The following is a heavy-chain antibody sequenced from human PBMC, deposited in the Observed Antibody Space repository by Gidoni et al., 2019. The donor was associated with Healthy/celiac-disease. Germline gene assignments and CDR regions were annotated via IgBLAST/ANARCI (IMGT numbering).Heavy chain of an antibody. CDR1: GFTFSSYG. J-gene: IGHJ6*02. V-gene: IGHV3-33*01. D-gene: IGHD3-3*01. Sequence: QVQLVESGGGVVQPGRSLRLSCAASGFTFSSYGMPWVRQAPGKGLEWVEVIWYDGSNKYYADSVKGRFTISRDNSKNTLYLQMNSLRAEDTAVYYCARGLSRITIFGELYYYGMDVWGQGTTVTVSS. CDR2: IWYDGSNK. CDR3: ARGLSRITIFGELYYYGMDV.